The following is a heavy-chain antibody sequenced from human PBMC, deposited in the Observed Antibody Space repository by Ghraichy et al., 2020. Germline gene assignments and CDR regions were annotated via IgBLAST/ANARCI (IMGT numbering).Heavy chain of an antibody. Sequence: SETLSLTCAVSGGSISSSNWWSWVRQPPGKGLEWIGEIYHSGSTNYNPSLKSRVTISVDKSKNQFSLKLSSVTAADTAVYYCAFLFYEDSRVGPLLMDVWGQGTTVTVSS. D-gene: IGHD3-3*01. CDR2: IYHSGST. V-gene: IGHV4-4*02. CDR3: AFLFYEDSRVGPLLMDV. J-gene: IGHJ6*02. CDR1: GGSISSSNW.